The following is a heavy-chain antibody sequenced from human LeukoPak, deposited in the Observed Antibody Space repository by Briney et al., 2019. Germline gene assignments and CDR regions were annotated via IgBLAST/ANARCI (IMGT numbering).Heavy chain of an antibody. CDR3: ARDAGYCSSTSCYFGLSDY. CDR2: INHSGST. V-gene: IGHV4-34*01. J-gene: IGHJ4*02. D-gene: IGHD2-2*01. Sequence: PSETLSLTCAVYGGSFSGYYWSWIRQPPGKGLEWIGEINHSGSTNYNPSLRSRVTISVDTSKNQFSLKLSSVTAADTAVYYCARDAGYCSSTSCYFGLSDYWDQGTLVTVSS. CDR1: GGSFSGYY.